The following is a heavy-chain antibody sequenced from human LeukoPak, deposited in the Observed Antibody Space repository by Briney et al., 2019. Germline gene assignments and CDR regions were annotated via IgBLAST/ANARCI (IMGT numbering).Heavy chain of an antibody. CDR1: GGTFSSYA. J-gene: IGHJ1*01. Sequence: GASVKVSCKASGGTFSSYAISWVRQAPGQGLEWMGGIIPIFGTANYAQKFQGRVTITADKSTSTAYMELSSLRSEDTAVYYCASSPGIAVAGISEYFQHWGQGTLVTVSS. CDR3: ASSPGIAVAGISEYFQH. CDR2: IIPIFGTA. V-gene: IGHV1-69*06. D-gene: IGHD6-19*01.